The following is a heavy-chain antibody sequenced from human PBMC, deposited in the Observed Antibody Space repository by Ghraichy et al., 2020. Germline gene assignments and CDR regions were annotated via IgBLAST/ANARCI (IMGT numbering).Heavy chain of an antibody. D-gene: IGHD3-10*01. CDR3: AKDLVPYGSGSYYYVDI. V-gene: IGHV3-30*18. J-gene: IGHJ3*02. Sequence: GSLRLSCGASGFIFSDYGIHWVRQAPGKGLEWVAVISYDGSHKDYADSVKGRLSLSRDNSNNTVYLHMNSLRVEDTAVYYCAKDLVPYGSGSYYYVDIWGQGTMVTVSS. CDR2: ISYDGSHK. CDR1: GFIFSDYG.